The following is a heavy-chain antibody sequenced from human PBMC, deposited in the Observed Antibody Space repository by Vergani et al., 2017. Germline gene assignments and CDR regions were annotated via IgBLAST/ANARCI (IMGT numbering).Heavy chain of an antibody. Sequence: QVQLQQWGAGLLKPSETLSLTCAVYGGSFSGYYWSWIRQPPGKGLEWIGEINHSGSTNYNPSLKSRVTISVDTSKNQFSLKLSSVTAADTAVYYCARGYSSRGNDYWGQGTLVTVSS. CDR3: ARGYSSRGNDY. J-gene: IGHJ4*02. CDR2: INHSGST. CDR1: GGSFSGYY. D-gene: IGHD6-13*01. V-gene: IGHV4-34*01.